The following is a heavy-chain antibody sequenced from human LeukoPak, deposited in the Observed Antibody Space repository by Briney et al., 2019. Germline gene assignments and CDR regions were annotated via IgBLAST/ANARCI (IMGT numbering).Heavy chain of an antibody. D-gene: IGHD4-17*01. J-gene: IGHJ6*03. Sequence: GGSLRLSCAASGFTFSSYEMNWVRQAPGKGLEWVSYISSSGSTIYYADSVKGRFTISRDNAKNSLYLQMNSLRAEDTAVYYCAKIPYGDYVLDYYYYMDVWGKGTTVTISS. CDR1: GFTFSSYE. V-gene: IGHV3-48*03. CDR2: ISSSGSTI. CDR3: AKIPYGDYVLDYYYYMDV.